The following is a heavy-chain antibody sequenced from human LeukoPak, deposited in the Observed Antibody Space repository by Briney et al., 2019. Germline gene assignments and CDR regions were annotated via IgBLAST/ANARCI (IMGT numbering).Heavy chain of an antibody. CDR1: GGSFSGYY. Sequence: PSETLSLTCAVYGGSFSGYYWSWIRQPPGKGLEWIGEINHSGSTNYNPSLKSRVTISVDTSKNQFSLKLSSVTAADTAVYYCARRGRYDSSGTTDYFDHWGQGALVTASS. D-gene: IGHD3-22*01. J-gene: IGHJ4*02. V-gene: IGHV4-34*01. CDR3: ARRGRYDSSGTTDYFDH. CDR2: INHSGST.